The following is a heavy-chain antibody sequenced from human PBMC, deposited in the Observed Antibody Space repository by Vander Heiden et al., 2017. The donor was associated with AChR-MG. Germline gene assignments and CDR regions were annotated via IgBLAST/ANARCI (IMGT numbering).Heavy chain of an antibody. D-gene: IGHD6-19*01. V-gene: IGHV3-33*01. J-gene: IGHJ3*02. CDR1: GFTFSRYG. Sequence: QVQAVASAGGVVQRGRSLRLSCSASGFTFSRYGMHWVRQDPGKGLEWVTVIWYDGSNKYYADSVKGRFTISRDNSKNTLYLQMNSLRAEDTAVYYCAGYSSGHWDAFDIWGQGTMVTVSS. CDR3: AGYSSGHWDAFDI. CDR2: IWYDGSNK.